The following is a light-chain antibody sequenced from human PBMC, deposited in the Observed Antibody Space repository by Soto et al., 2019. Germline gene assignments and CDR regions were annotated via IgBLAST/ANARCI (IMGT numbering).Light chain of an antibody. J-gene: IGKJ4*01. CDR2: AAS. CDR1: QSISSY. Sequence: DIQMTQSPSSLSASVGDRVTLTCRASQSISSYLNWYQQKPGKAPKLLIYAASSLQSGVPSRFSGSGSGTDFTLTINSLQPEDFATYYCQQSYSTLITFGGGTKVEIK. CDR3: QQSYSTLIT. V-gene: IGKV1-39*01.